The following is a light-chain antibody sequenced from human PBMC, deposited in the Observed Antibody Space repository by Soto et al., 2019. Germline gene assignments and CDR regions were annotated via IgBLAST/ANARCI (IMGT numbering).Light chain of an antibody. J-gene: IGLJ1*01. Sequence: QSALTQPASVSGSPGQSITISCTGTSSDVGTYTLVSRYQQHPGKAPKLVIYEVNKRPAGVSKRFSGSKSGDTASLTISGLQAEDEADYYCSSYAGAITFYVFGTGTKLTVL. V-gene: IGLV2-23*02. CDR1: SSDVGTYTL. CDR3: SSYAGAITFYV. CDR2: EVN.